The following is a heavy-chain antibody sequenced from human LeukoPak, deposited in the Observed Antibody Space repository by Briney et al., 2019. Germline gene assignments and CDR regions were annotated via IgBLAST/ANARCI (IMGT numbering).Heavy chain of an antibody. J-gene: IGHJ4*02. CDR1: GYTFTSYW. CDR2: IYPRDSDT. D-gene: IGHD6-19*01. V-gene: IGHV5-51*01. CDR3: ARLGSGSSGWSDY. Sequence: GEPLKISCEASGYTFTSYWIGWVRQMPGKGLEWMGIIYPRDSDTRYSPSFQGQVTISADKSISTAYLQWSSLKASDTAMYYCARLGSGSSGWSDYWGQGTLVTVSS.